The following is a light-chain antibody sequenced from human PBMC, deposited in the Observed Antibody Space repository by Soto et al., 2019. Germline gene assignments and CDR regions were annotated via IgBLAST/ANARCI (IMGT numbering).Light chain of an antibody. J-gene: IGKJ5*01. CDR1: QSVSSKY. CDR2: DAS. Sequence: EIVVTESPGTLSLSPGGRAPPSRRAIQSVSSKYLAWYQHKPGQAPRLLIYDASHRAAGIPARFSGSGFGTDFTLTISSLEPEDAAVYYCQQRSNWPPITFGQGTRLEIK. CDR3: QQRSNWPPIT. V-gene: IGKV3-11*01.